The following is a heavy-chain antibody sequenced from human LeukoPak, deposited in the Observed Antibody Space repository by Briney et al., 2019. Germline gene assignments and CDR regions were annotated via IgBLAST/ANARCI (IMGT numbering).Heavy chain of an antibody. CDR2: ISSNGGST. CDR1: GFTFSSYA. J-gene: IGHJ5*02. CDR3: AHPTEYSSSWYGNWFDP. Sequence: GGSLRLSCAASGFTFSSYAMHWVRQAPGKGLEYVSAISSNGGSTYYANSVKGRFTISRDNSKNTLYLQMNSLRAEDTAVYYCAHPTEYSSSWYGNWFDPWGQGTLVTVSS. V-gene: IGHV3-64*01. D-gene: IGHD6-13*01.